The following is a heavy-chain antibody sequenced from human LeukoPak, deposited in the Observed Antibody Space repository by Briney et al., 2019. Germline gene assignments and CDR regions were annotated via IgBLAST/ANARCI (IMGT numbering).Heavy chain of an antibody. CDR3: ARGHDSTGYLRGWFDP. Sequence: SETLSLTCIVSGGSISSYYWSWIRQPPGKGLEWIGYIHYSGSTKYNPSLKSRVTISVDTSKNQFTLKLTSVTAADTAVYYCARGHDSTGYLRGWFDPWGQGTLVTVSS. V-gene: IGHV4-59*01. J-gene: IGHJ5*02. D-gene: IGHD3-22*01. CDR2: IHYSGST. CDR1: GGSISSYY.